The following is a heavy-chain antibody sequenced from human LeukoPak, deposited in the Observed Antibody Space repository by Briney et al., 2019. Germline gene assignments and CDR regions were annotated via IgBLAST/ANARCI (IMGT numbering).Heavy chain of an antibody. Sequence: PSETLSLTCTVSDGPIRSHYWTWIRQSPVKGLEWIGDISNSGSTSYNPSLKSRVTISIDTSKSQFSLTLSPVTAADTAVYYCGRDALVGYFSFWYMDVWGKGATVTVSS. V-gene: IGHV4-59*11. J-gene: IGHJ6*03. CDR2: ISNSGST. CDR3: GRDALVGYFSFWYMDV. CDR1: DGPIRSHY. D-gene: IGHD2-15*01.